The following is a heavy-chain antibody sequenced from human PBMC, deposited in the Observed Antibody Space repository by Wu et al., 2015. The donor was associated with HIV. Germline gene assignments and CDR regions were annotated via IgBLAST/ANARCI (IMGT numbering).Heavy chain of an antibody. CDR1: GYTFTGYF. Sequence: QVQLVQSGAEVKKPGASVKVSCKAPGYTFTGYFLHWVRRAPGQGLEWMGWINPKSGGTNYAQKFQGRVTMTRDTSINSVYMELSRLRSDDTAVYYCARAGFVGGGSCYCWVRPWGQGPGHRLL. CDR2: INPKSGGT. J-gene: IGHJ5*02. CDR3: ARAGFVGGGSCYCWVRP. D-gene: IGHD2-15*01. V-gene: IGHV1-2*02.